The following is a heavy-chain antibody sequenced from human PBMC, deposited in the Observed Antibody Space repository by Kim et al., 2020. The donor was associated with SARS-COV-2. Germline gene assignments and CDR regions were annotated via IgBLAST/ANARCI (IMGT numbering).Heavy chain of an antibody. D-gene: IGHD3-16*01. V-gene: IGHV4-31*03. CDR2: IYYSGST. J-gene: IGHJ4*02. CDR3: ARKWGEHFDY. CDR1: GGSISSGAYY. Sequence: SETLSLTCTVSGGSISSGAYYWSWIRQPPGKGLEWIGYIYYSGSTYYNPSLKSRVTISVDTSKNQFSLKLSSVTAADAAVYYCARKWGEHFDYWGQGTLVTVSS.